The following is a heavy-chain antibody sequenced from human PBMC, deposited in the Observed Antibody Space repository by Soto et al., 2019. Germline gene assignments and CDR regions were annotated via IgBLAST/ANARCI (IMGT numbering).Heavy chain of an antibody. CDR2: INPSGGST. CDR1: GYTFTSYY. CDR3: ARDLCCSGGSCYPSCGYYMDV. J-gene: IGHJ6*03. Sequence: ASVKVSCKASGYTFTSYYMHWVRQAPGQGLEWMGIINPSGGSTSYAQKFQGRVTMTRDTSTSTVYMELSSLRSEDTAVYYCARDLCCSGGSCYPSCGYYMDVWGKGTTVTVSS. V-gene: IGHV1-46*03. D-gene: IGHD2-15*01.